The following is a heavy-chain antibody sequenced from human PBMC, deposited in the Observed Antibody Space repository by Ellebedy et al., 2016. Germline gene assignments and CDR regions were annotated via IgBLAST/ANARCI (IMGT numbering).Heavy chain of an antibody. Sequence: SETLSLXXTVSGGSISSGDYYWSWIRQPPGKGLEWIGYIYYSGSTYYNPSLKSRVTISVDTSKNQFSLKLSSVTAADTAVYYCARMGTYYDILTGYLGLDYFDYWGQGTLVTVSS. J-gene: IGHJ4*02. CDR3: ARMGTYYDILTGYLGLDYFDY. CDR2: IYYSGST. CDR1: GGSISSGDYY. D-gene: IGHD3-9*01. V-gene: IGHV4-30-4*01.